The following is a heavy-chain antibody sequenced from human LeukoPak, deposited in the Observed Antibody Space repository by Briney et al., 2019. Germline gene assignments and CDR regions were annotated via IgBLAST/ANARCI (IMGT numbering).Heavy chain of an antibody. CDR1: GFTCSSYA. Sequence: PGGSLRLSCAASGFTCSSYAMSWVRQAPGKGLEWVSAISGSGGSTYYADSVKGRFTISRDNSKNTLYLQMNSLRAEDTAVYYCAKAGTRWELLPLYFDYWGQGTLVTVSS. CDR2: ISGSGGST. D-gene: IGHD1-26*01. CDR3: AKAGTRWELLPLYFDY. V-gene: IGHV3-23*01. J-gene: IGHJ4*02.